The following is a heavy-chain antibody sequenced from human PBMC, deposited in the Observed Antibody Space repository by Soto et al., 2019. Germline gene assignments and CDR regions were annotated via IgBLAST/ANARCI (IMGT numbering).Heavy chain of an antibody. CDR3: ARDLRYGDYESYGMDV. D-gene: IGHD4-17*01. CDR1: GGSISSGGYY. Sequence: QVQLQESGPGLVKPSQTLSLTCTVSGGSISSGGYYWSWIRQHPGKGLEWIGYIYYSGSTYYNPSLKSRVTISVDTSKNQFSLKLSSVTAADTAVYYGARDLRYGDYESYGMDVWGQGTTVTVSS. J-gene: IGHJ6*02. V-gene: IGHV4-31*03. CDR2: IYYSGST.